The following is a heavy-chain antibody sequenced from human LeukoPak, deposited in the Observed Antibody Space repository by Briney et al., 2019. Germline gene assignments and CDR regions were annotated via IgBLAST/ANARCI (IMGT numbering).Heavy chain of an antibody. V-gene: IGHV1-46*01. D-gene: IGHD6-19*01. J-gene: IGHJ3*02. Sequence: ASVKVSCKASGYTFTSYYMHWVRQAPGQGLEWMGIINPSGGSTSYAQKFQGRVTMTRDTSISTAYMELSRLRSDDTAVYYCASAVGGQQWLVCHDAFDIWGQGTMVTVSS. CDR1: GYTFTSYY. CDR3: ASAVGGQQWLVCHDAFDI. CDR2: INPSGGST.